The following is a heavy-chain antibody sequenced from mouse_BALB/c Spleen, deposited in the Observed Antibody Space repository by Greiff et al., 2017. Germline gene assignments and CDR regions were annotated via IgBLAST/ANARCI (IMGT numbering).Heavy chain of an antibody. CDR2: ISYDGSN. Sequence: EVQLQESGPGLVKPSQSLSLTCSVTGYSITSGYYWTWIRQFPGNKLEWMGYISYDGSNNYNPSLKNRISITRDTSKNQFFLKLNSVTTEDTATYYCARAVPLAYWGQGTLVTVSA. CDR3: ARAVPLAY. CDR1: GYSITSGYY. V-gene: IGHV3-6*02. J-gene: IGHJ3*01. D-gene: IGHD1-1*01.